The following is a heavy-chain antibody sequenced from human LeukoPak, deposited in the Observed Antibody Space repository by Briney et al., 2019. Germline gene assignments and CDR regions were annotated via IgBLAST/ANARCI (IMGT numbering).Heavy chain of an antibody. V-gene: IGHV1-69*13. CDR2: IITIFGTA. CDR3: AARVEMATIRYFDY. CDR1: GGTFSSYA. D-gene: IGHD5-24*01. J-gene: IGHJ4*02. Sequence: SVKVSCKASGGTFSSYAISWVRQAPGQGLEWMGGIITIFGTANYAQKFQGRVTITADESTSTAYMELSSLRSEDTAVYYCAARVEMATIRYFDYWGQGTLVTVSS.